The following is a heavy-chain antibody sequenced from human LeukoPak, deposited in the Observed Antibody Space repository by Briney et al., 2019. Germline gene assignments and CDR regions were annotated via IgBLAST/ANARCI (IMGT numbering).Heavy chain of an antibody. CDR1: GDSLTSGSRY. Sequence: SETLSLTCTVSGDSLTSGSRYWSWIRQPAGKGLEWIGHFYSSTRTTYNPSLESRVTISGDTAKNQFSLKLDSVTAADTAVYFCARCISELDYGYYPYYYHLDVWGKGTTVTVSS. J-gene: IGHJ6*04. D-gene: IGHD4-17*01. V-gene: IGHV4-61*09. CDR2: FYSSTRT. CDR3: ARCISELDYGYYPYYYHLDV.